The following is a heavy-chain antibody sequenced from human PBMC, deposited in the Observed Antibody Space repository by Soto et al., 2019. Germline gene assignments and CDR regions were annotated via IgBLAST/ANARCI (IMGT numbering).Heavy chain of an antibody. Sequence: QVQLVQSGAEVKKPGASVKVSCKASGYTFTGYYMHWVRQAPGQGLEWMGWINPNSGGTNYAQKFQGWVTLTRDTSISTAYMELSRLRSDDTAVYYCARAYSGRTQGAFDIWGQGTMVTVSS. D-gene: IGHD1-26*01. CDR3: ARAYSGRTQGAFDI. CDR1: GYTFTGYY. CDR2: INPNSGGT. J-gene: IGHJ3*02. V-gene: IGHV1-2*04.